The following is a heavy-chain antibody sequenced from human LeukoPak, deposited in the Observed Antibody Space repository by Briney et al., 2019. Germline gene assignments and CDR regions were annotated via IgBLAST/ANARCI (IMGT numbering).Heavy chain of an antibody. CDR2: LYYSGST. Sequence: SETLSLTCSVSGGSISSYYWSWIRQPPGKGLEWIGYLYYSGSTNYNPSLKSRVTISVDTSKKQFSLKLSSVTAADTAVYYCARSNDRYGYNFGHWGQGTLVTASS. D-gene: IGHD5-24*01. V-gene: IGHV4-59*08. CDR3: ARSNDRYGYNFGH. CDR1: GGSISSYY. J-gene: IGHJ4*02.